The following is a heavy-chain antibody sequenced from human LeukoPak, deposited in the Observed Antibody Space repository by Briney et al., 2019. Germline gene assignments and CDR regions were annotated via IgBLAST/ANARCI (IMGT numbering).Heavy chain of an antibody. Sequence: SETLSLTCAVYGGSFSDYYWSWIRQPPGKGLEWLGEINHSGSTNYNPSLKSRVTISVDTSKNQFSLKLSSVTAADTAVYHCARDNWNYGSSMDVWGQGTTVTVSS. J-gene: IGHJ6*02. D-gene: IGHD1-7*01. V-gene: IGHV4-34*01. CDR2: INHSGST. CDR1: GGSFSDYY. CDR3: ARDNWNYGSSMDV.